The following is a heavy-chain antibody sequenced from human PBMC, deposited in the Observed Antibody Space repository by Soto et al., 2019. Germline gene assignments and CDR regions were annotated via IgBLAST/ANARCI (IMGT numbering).Heavy chain of an antibody. Sequence: QPGGSLRLSCTASGFTFGDYAMSWLRQAPGKGLEWVGFIRSKAYGGTTEYAASVKGRFTISRDDSKSIAYLQMNSLKTEDTAVYYCTRVRDILTGPEVFDYWGQGTLVTVSS. V-gene: IGHV3-49*03. CDR3: TRVRDILTGPEVFDY. CDR1: GFTFGDYA. J-gene: IGHJ4*02. D-gene: IGHD3-9*01. CDR2: IRSKAYGGTT.